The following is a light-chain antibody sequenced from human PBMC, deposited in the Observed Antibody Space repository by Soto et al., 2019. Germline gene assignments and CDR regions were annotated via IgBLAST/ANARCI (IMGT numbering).Light chain of an antibody. Sequence: EIVLTQSPGTLSLSPGERATLSCRASQSVSSSYLAWYQQKPGQAPRLLIYGASNRATGIPDRFSGSGSGTDFTLIINRLEPEDVAIYYCQQYGGSPRITFGQGTRLEN. CDR3: QQYGGSPRIT. CDR1: QSVSSSY. V-gene: IGKV3-20*01. CDR2: GAS. J-gene: IGKJ5*01.